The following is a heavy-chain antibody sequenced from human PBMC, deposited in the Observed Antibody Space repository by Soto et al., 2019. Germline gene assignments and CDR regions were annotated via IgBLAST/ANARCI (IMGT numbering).Heavy chain of an antibody. CDR1: GFSFSSYA. V-gene: IGHV3-23*01. CDR3: AKSIAAAGPYYYYMDV. Sequence: GGSLRLSCAASGFSFSSYAMSWVRQAPGKGLEWVSAISGSGGSTYYADSVKGRFTISRDNSKNTLYLQMNSLRAEDTAVYYCAKSIAAAGPYYYYMDVWGKGTTVTVS. J-gene: IGHJ6*03. D-gene: IGHD6-13*01. CDR2: ISGSGGST.